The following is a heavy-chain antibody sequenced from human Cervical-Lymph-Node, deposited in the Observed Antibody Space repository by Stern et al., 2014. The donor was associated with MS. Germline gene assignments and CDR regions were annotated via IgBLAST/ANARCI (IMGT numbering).Heavy chain of an antibody. CDR2: ISYDGNGK. CDR3: IAEVGPRDFGN. Sequence: VQLVESGGGVVQPGRSLRLSCAASGFTFSSHAMHWVRQAPGKGLEGVALISYDGNGKNYADSVKGRFTISRDNFKNTLYLQMDSLTTEDTAMYFCIAEVGPRDFGNWGQGTLVTVSS. V-gene: IGHV3-30*03. CDR1: GFTFSSHA. J-gene: IGHJ4*02. D-gene: IGHD3-3*01.